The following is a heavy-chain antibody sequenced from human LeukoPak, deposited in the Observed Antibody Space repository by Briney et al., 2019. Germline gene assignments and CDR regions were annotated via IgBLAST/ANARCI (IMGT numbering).Heavy chain of an antibody. V-gene: IGHV1-8*01. Sequence: ASVKVSCKASGYTFTSYDINWVRQATGQGLEWMGWMNPDSGNTGYAQKFQGGVTMTRNISISTAYMELSSLRSEDTAVYYCARGVTMVRGVIKTNYYFDYWGQGTLVTVSP. J-gene: IGHJ4*02. CDR2: MNPDSGNT. CDR3: ARGVTMVRGVIKTNYYFDY. CDR1: GYTFTSYD. D-gene: IGHD3-10*01.